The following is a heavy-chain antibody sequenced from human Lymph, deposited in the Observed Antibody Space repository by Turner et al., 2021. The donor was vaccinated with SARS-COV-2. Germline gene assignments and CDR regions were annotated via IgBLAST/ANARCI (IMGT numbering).Heavy chain of an antibody. J-gene: IGHJ6*02. CDR1: GFPFSTYA. D-gene: IGHD2-8*01. V-gene: IGHV3-30*04. CDR3: ARYASCGYFYYGMDV. Sequence: QVQRVESGGGVVSSCRGLRLAFAAPGFPFSTYAIYWVRPAPGKVLEWVAVISYDGSNKYYADSVKCRFTIFRDNSKNTLYLQMNSLRAEDTAVYYWARYASCGYFYYGMDVWGQGTTVTVSS. CDR2: ISYDGSNK.